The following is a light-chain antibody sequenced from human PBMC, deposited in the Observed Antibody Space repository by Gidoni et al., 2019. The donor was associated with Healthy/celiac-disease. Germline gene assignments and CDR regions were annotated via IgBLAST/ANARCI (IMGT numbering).Light chain of an antibody. CDR2: AAS. CDR1: QSISSY. Sequence: DIQMTQSPSSLSASVGDRVTITCRAIQSISSYLNWYQQKPGKAPKLLIYAASSLQSGVPSRFSGSGSGTDFTLPISSRQPEDFANYYCQQSYSTPPTFGGGTKVEIK. V-gene: IGKV1-39*01. J-gene: IGKJ4*01. CDR3: QQSYSTPPT.